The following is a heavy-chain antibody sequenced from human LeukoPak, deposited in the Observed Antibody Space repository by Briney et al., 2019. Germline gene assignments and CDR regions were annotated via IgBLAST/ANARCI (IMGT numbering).Heavy chain of an antibody. CDR2: IYSGGST. D-gene: IGHD5-12*01. Sequence: SETLSLTCTVSGGSICSSSYYWDWIRQSPGKGPEWIGNIYSGGSTYYTPSLKSRVTISVDTSKNQFSLKLSSVTAADTAIYFCARHSRSGSGGYENAFDIWGQGTMVTVSS. J-gene: IGHJ3*02. CDR1: GGSICSSSYY. CDR3: ARHSRSGSGGYENAFDI. V-gene: IGHV4-39*01.